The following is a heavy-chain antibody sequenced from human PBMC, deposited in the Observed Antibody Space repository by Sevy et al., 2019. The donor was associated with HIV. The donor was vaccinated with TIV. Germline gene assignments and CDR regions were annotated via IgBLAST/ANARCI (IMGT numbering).Heavy chain of an antibody. Sequence: GGSLRLSCRAFGFNLGDYVMSWFRQAPGKGLSWVGFIRSKAYGATTEYAASVKGRVTISRDDSKGIAYLQMNSLKTEDTGRYYCTRATYYYDSGSYYGMDVWGQGTTVTDSS. D-gene: IGHD3-10*01. CDR1: GFNLGDYV. CDR2: IRSKAYGATT. J-gene: IGHJ6*02. V-gene: IGHV3-49*03. CDR3: TRATYYYDSGSYYGMDV.